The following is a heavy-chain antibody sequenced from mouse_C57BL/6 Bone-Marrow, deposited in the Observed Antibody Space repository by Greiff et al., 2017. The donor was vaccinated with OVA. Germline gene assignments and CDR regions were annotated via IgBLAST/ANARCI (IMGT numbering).Heavy chain of an antibody. CDR3: AKITYYYGSSYLDY. V-gene: IGHV1-55*01. J-gene: IGHJ2*01. CDR1: GYTFTSYW. Sequence: QVQLKQPGAELVKPGASVKMSCKASGYTFTSYWLTWVKQRPGQGLEWIGDIYPGSGSTNYNEKFKSKATLTVDTSSSPAYIQLSRLTSEDSAVYYGAKITYYYGSSYLDYWGQGTTLTVSS. CDR2: IYPGSGST. D-gene: IGHD1-1*01.